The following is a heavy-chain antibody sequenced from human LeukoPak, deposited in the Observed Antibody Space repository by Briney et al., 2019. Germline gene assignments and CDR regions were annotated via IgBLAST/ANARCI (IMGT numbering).Heavy chain of an antibody. V-gene: IGHV1-69*05. J-gene: IGHJ4*02. CDR3: AREKYDSSGYYSLCFDY. CDR2: SIPIFGTA. CDR1: GGTFSSYA. Sequence: SVKSFWQASGGTFSSYAISWVQQVFKQELEWMGGSIPIFGTANYAQKFQGRVTITTDESTSTAYMELSSLRSEDTAVYYCAREKYDSSGYYSLCFDYWGQGTLVTVSS. D-gene: IGHD3-22*01.